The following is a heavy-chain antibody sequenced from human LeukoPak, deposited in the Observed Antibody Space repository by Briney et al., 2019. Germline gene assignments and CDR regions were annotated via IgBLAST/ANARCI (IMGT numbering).Heavy chain of an antibody. CDR1: GFTFSSYG. Sequence: PGGSLRLSCAASGFTFSSYGMHWVRQAPGKGLEWVAVIWYDGSNKYYADSVRGRFTISRDNSKNTLYLQMNSLRDEDTAVYNCAREASMYSSSWYGIDYWGQGTLVTVSS. CDR3: AREASMYSSSWYGIDY. V-gene: IGHV3-33*01. CDR2: IWYDGSNK. J-gene: IGHJ4*02. D-gene: IGHD6-13*01.